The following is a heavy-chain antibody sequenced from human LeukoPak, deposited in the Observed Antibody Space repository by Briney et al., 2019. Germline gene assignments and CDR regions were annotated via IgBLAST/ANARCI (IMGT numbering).Heavy chain of an antibody. Sequence: GGSLRLSCAASGFTFSSYAMHWVRQAPGKGLEWVAVISYDGSNKYYADSVKGRFTISRDNSKNTLYLQMNSLRAEDTAVYYCARYRYSSGWYGEDYWGQGTLVTVSS. CDR2: ISYDGSNK. V-gene: IGHV3-30-3*01. D-gene: IGHD6-19*01. CDR3: ARYRYSSGWYGEDY. J-gene: IGHJ4*02. CDR1: GFTFSSYA.